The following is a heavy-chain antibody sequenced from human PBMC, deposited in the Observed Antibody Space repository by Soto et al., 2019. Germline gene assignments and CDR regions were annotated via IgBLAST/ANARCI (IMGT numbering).Heavy chain of an antibody. J-gene: IGHJ4*02. CDR1: GGTFSSYT. V-gene: IGHV1-69*08. Sequence: QVQLVQSGAEVKKPGSSVKVSCKASGGTFSSYTFSWVRQAPGQGLEWMGRIIPNLGITNYAKKFQGRITIIVDKSTSTAYMELSSLRSEDTAVYYCARDKGYCSGASCPDFDYWGQGTLVTVSS. CDR2: IIPNLGIT. D-gene: IGHD2-15*01. CDR3: ARDKGYCSGASCPDFDY.